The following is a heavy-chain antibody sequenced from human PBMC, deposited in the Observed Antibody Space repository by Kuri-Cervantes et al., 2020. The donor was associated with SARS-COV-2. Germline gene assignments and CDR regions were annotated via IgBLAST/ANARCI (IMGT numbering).Heavy chain of an antibody. Sequence: SETLSLTCTVSGGSISSGSYYWSWIRQPAGKGLEWIGYIYTSGSTNYNPSLKSRVTISVDTSKNQFSLKLSSVTAADTAVYYCASSSWYKYYFDYWGQGTLVTVSS. V-gene: IGHV4-61*10. CDR2: IYTSGST. CDR3: ASSSWYKYYFDY. D-gene: IGHD6-13*01. CDR1: GGSISSGSYY. J-gene: IGHJ4*02.